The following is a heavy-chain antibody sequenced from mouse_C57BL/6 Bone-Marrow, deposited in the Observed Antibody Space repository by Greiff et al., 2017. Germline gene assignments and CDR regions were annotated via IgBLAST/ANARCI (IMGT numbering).Heavy chain of an antibody. CDR3: ARSPRTDYYAMDY. CDR1: GFTFSDYG. J-gene: IGHJ4*01. Sequence: EVMLVESGGGLVKPGGSLKLSCAASGFTFSDYGMHWVRQAPEKGLEWVAYISSGSSTIYYADTVKGRFTISRDNAKNTLFLQMTSLRSEDTAMYYCARSPRTDYYAMDYWGQGTSVTVSS. V-gene: IGHV5-17*01. CDR2: ISSGSSTI. D-gene: IGHD4-1*01.